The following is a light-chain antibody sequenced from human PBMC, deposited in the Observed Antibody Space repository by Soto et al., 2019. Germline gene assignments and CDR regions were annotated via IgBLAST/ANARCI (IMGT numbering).Light chain of an antibody. CDR3: QQYNGYPHT. Sequence: DIQMTQSPSTLSASVGDRVTITCLASQSISTWLAWYQQKPGKAPKLLIYKASSLRNGVPSRFSGSGSGTEFTLTIYSLQPDDFASYYCQQYNGYPHTFGQGTKLDIK. CDR1: QSISTW. J-gene: IGKJ2*01. V-gene: IGKV1-5*03. CDR2: KAS.